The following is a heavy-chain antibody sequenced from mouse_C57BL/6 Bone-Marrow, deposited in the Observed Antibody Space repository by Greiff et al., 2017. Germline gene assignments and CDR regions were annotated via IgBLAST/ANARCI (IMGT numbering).Heavy chain of an antibody. CDR2: IDPDSGGT. J-gene: IGHJ2*01. Sequence: QVQLQQPGAELVKPGASVKLSCKASGYTFTSYWMHWVKQTPGRGLEWIGRIDPDSGGTKYTEKFKSRATMTVDKPSSTVYMQLSSLTSEDAAVYSCANYYGYGWSYFDYWGQGTTLTVSS. CDR1: GYTFTSYW. D-gene: IGHD2-2*01. CDR3: ANYYGYGWSYFDY. V-gene: IGHV1-72*01.